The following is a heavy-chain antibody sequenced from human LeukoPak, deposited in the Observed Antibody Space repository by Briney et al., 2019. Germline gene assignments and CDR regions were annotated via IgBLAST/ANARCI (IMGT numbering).Heavy chain of an antibody. CDR2: IKEDGSEK. D-gene: IGHD4-17*01. CDR1: GFTFSSYW. Sequence: GGSLSPSCAVSGFTFSSYWMRWVRQAPGKGLAWVANIKEDGSEKYYVPSVKGRFIISRDNATKSLYLQMNSMRAEDTAVYYCARALTPTVTIGLGTWGQGTLVTVSS. CDR3: ARALTPTVTIGLGT. V-gene: IGHV3-7*03. J-gene: IGHJ4*02.